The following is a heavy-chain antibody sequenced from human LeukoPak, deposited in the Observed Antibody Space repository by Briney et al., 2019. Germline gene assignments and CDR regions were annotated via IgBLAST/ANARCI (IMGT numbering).Heavy chain of an antibody. CDR2: IYYRGST. Sequence: SETLSLTCTVSGGSISSYYWSWIRQPPGKGLEWVGYIYYRGSTNYNPSLKSRVTISVDTSKNQFSLKLSSVTAADTAVYYCARGLRYFDGYYMDVWGKGTTVTVSS. V-gene: IGHV4-59*01. CDR1: GGSISSYY. CDR3: ARGLRYFDGYYMDV. J-gene: IGHJ6*03. D-gene: IGHD3-9*01.